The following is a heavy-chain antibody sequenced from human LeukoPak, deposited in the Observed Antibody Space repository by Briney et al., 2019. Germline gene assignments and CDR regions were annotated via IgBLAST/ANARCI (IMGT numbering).Heavy chain of an antibody. D-gene: IGHD3-10*01. J-gene: IGHJ5*02. CDR1: GGSLSSYY. CDR3: ARNKGRYGSGRVHFDP. Sequence: SETPSLTWPVSGGSLSSYYWGWVREPPGKGLGWVGDIYYSGSTNYNPSLKSRVTISVDTSKNQLSLKLSSVTAADTAVYYCARNKGRYGSGRVHFDPWGQGTLVTVSS. V-gene: IGHV4-59*08. CDR2: IYYSGST.